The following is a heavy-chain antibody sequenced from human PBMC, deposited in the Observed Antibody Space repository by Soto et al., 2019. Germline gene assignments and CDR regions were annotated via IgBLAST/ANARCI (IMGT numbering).Heavy chain of an antibody. D-gene: IGHD3-16*02. CDR3: ARGLGIMITFGGVIVPLYFDY. V-gene: IGHV4-59*08. CDR1: GGSISSYY. CDR2: IYYSGST. Sequence: SETLSLTCTVSGGSISSYYWSWIRQPPGKGLEWIGYIYYSGSTNYNPSLKSRVTISVDTSKNQFYLKLGSVTAADTAVYYCARGLGIMITFGGVIVPLYFDYWGQGTLVTVSS. J-gene: IGHJ4*02.